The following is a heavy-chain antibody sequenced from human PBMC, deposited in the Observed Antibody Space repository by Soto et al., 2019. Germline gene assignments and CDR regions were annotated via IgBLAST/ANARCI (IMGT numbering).Heavy chain of an antibody. D-gene: IGHD3-16*01. CDR1: GFTVSSHY. V-gene: IGHV3-66*01. Sequence: EVQLVESGGGLVQPGGSLRLSCAASGFTVSSHYMSWVRQAPGKGLEWVSVIYSGGSTYYADSVKGRFTISRDNSKNTLYLQMNSLRAEDTAVYYCARDNPGEIHWGSTFGSFDYWGQGTLVTVSS. J-gene: IGHJ4*02. CDR2: IYSGGST. CDR3: ARDNPGEIHWGSTFGSFDY.